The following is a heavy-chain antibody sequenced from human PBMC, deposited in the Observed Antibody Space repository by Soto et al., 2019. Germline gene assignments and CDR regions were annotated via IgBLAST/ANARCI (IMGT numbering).Heavy chain of an antibody. D-gene: IGHD5-18*01. Sequence: SETLSLTCSVSGGSVNNFHWSWIRQPPGKGLEWIGFVFYSGRTTYNPSLQSRVTISVDTSNNHFSLKVRSVTAADMATYYCARIKSGYSYGSIIDFWGQGKLVTVSS. CDR3: ARIKSGYSYGSIIDF. CDR1: GGSVNNFH. J-gene: IGHJ4*02. V-gene: IGHV4-59*02. CDR2: VFYSGRT.